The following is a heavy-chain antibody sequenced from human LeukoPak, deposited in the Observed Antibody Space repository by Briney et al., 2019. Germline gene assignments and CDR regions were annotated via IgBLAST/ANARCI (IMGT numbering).Heavy chain of an antibody. V-gene: IGHV4-38-2*02. D-gene: IGHD4-17*01. CDR2: IYHSGST. Sequence: PSGTLSLTCTVSGYSISSGYYWGWIRQPPGKGLEWIGSIYHSGSTYYNPSLKSRVTISVDTSKNQFSLKLSSVTAADTAVYYCARDILTVTRTVTTARGCLEYWGQGTLVTVSS. CDR1: GYSISSGYY. CDR3: ARDILTVTRTVTTARGCLEY. J-gene: IGHJ4*02.